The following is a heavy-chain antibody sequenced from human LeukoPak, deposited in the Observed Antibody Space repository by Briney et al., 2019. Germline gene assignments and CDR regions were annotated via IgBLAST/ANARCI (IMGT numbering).Heavy chain of an antibody. CDR1: GGTFSSYA. V-gene: IGHV1-69*13. CDR3: ARDGRDGYRLDY. J-gene: IGHJ4*02. D-gene: IGHD5-24*01. Sequence: SVKVSCKASGGTFSSYAISWVRQAPGQGLEWMGGIIPIFGTANYAQKFQGRVTITADESTSTAYMELSSLRSEDTAVYYCARDGRDGYRLDYWGQGTLVTVSS. CDR2: IIPIFGTA.